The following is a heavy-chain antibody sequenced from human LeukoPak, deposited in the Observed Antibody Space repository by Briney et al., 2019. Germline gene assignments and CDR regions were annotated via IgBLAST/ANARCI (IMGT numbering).Heavy chain of an antibody. D-gene: IGHD3-9*01. Sequence: GASVKVSCKASGYSFTSYGISWVRQAPGQGLEWMGLISAYNGNTNYAQKLQGRVTMTTDTSTSTAYMELRSLRSDDTAVYYCARERLYYDILTGYYHHNLFGYWGQGTLVTVSS. V-gene: IGHV1-18*04. CDR3: ARERLYYDILTGYYHHNLFGY. CDR2: ISAYNGNT. CDR1: GYSFTSYG. J-gene: IGHJ4*02.